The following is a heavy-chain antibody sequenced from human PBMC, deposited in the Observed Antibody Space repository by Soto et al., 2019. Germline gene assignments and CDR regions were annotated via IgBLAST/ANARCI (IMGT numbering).Heavy chain of an antibody. J-gene: IGHJ4*02. CDR3: ATAEVDY. Sequence: PGGSLRLSCAGSGFTFGSHSMTWVRQAPGKGLEWVSRMNSDGSETDYADSVKGRFTVSRDNAKNTLYLQMNSLRAEDTAVYYCATAEVDYWGPGT. CDR2: MNSDGSET. V-gene: IGHV3-74*01. CDR1: GFTFGSHS.